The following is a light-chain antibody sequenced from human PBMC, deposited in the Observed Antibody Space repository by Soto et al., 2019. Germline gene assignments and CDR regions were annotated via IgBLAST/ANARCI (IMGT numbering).Light chain of an antibody. J-gene: IGKJ1*01. V-gene: IGKV3-20*01. CDR3: QQYGISPKT. Sequence: EIVLTQSPGTLSLSPGARAPLSCRASQSVSSSYLAWYQQKPGQAPRLVIYGTTNRAAGIPDRFSGSGSGTDFTLTISRLEPEDSAVYFCQQYGISPKTFGQGTKVDIK. CDR1: QSVSSSY. CDR2: GTT.